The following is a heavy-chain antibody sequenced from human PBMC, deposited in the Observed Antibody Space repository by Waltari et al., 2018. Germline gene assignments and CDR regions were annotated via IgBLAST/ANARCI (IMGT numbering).Heavy chain of an antibody. V-gene: IGHV3-74*01. CDR2: VHNGGGSST. Sequence: EVQLVESGGGLVQPGASLRLSCAASGFTVSNYYTHWVRQGPGKGLVWISRVHNGGGSSTTYADSVKGRFTISKDNAKNTVYLQMNSLRAEDTAVYHCARGGQLALDYWGQGTLVTVSS. CDR3: ARGGQLALDY. J-gene: IGHJ4*02. CDR1: GFTVSNYY. D-gene: IGHD6-6*01.